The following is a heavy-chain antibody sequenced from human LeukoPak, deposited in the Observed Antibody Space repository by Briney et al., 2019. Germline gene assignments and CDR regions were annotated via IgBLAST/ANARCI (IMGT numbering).Heavy chain of an antibody. V-gene: IGHV1-3*03. CDR3: ARGTGYYYYYMDV. CDR2: INAGNGNT. D-gene: IGHD3/OR15-3a*01. Sequence: GASVKVSCKASGYTFTTHTIHWVRQAPGQRLEWMGWINAGNGNTKYSQEFQDRVTITRNTSISTAYMELSSLRSEDTAVYYCARGTGYYYYYMDVWGKGTTVTVSS. CDR1: GYTFTTHT. J-gene: IGHJ6*03.